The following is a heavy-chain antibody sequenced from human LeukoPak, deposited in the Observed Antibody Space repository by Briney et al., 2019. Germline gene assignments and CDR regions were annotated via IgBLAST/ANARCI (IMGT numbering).Heavy chain of an antibody. CDR2: IIPIFGTA. D-gene: IGHD6-13*01. Sequence: ASVKVSCKASGGTFSSYAISWVRQAPGQGLEWMGGIIPIFGTANYAQKFQGRVTITADESTSTAYMELSSLRSEDTAVYYCARDFPTGYSSSWSHYFDYWGQGTLVTVSS. V-gene: IGHV1-69*13. J-gene: IGHJ4*02. CDR1: GGTFSSYA. CDR3: ARDFPTGYSSSWSHYFDY.